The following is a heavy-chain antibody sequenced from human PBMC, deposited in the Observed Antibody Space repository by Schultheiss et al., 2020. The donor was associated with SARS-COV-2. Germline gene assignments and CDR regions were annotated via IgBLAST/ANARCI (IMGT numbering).Heavy chain of an antibody. D-gene: IGHD6-13*01. V-gene: IGHV4-34*01. CDR3: ARLPAAAGTGFYY. CDR1: GGSFSGYY. J-gene: IGHJ4*02. Sequence: SETLSLTCAVYGGSFSGYYWSWIRQPPGKGLEWIGYIYHSGSTYYNPSLKSRVTISVDTSKNQFSLKLSSVTAADTAVYYCARLPAAAGTGFYYWGQGTLVTVSS. CDR2: IYHSGST.